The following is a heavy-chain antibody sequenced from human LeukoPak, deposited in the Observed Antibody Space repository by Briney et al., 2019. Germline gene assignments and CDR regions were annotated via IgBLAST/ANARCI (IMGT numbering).Heavy chain of an antibody. CDR2: INAGNGNT. V-gene: IGHV1-3*01. CDR1: GYTFTSYA. Sequence: ASVKVSCKASGYTFTSYAMHWVRQAPGQRLEWMGWINAGNGNTKYSQKFQGRVTITRDTSASTAYMELSSLRFEDTAVYYCARDPNYYDSSGSGSEWGQGTLVTVSS. CDR3: ARDPNYYDSSGSGSE. J-gene: IGHJ4*02. D-gene: IGHD3-22*01.